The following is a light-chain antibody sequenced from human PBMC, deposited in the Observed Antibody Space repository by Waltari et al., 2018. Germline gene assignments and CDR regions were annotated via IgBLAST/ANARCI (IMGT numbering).Light chain of an antibody. Sequence: DIVMTQSPDSLAVSLGERATINCTSSQTVLYSYNKRNYLAWYQQKPGQPPKLLVYWAPTRQSGVPDRFSGSGSGTDFTLTISSLQTEDVALYYCQQYYSSPYTFDHGTKLAI. CDR2: WAP. CDR1: QTVLYSYNKRNY. CDR3: QQYYSSPYT. V-gene: IGKV4-1*01. J-gene: IGKJ2*01.